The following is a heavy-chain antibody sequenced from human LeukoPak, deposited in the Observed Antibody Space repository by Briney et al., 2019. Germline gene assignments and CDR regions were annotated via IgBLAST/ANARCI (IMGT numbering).Heavy chain of an antibody. Sequence: SETLSLTCTVSGGSISSYYWSWIRQPAGKGLEWIGRIYTSGSTNYNPSLKSRVTISVDTSKNQFSLKLSSFTAADTAVYYCARFRRGYYYYHMDVWGKGTTVTVSS. J-gene: IGHJ6*03. CDR2: IYTSGST. CDR3: ARFRRGYYYYHMDV. V-gene: IGHV4-4*07. D-gene: IGHD4-17*01. CDR1: GGSISSYY.